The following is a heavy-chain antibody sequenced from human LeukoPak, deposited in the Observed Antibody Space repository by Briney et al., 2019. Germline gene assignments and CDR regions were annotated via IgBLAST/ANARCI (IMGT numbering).Heavy chain of an antibody. D-gene: IGHD3-22*01. J-gene: IGHJ3*02. CDR3: ARRMSSSGHPDAFDI. V-gene: IGHV5-51*01. Sequence: GESLKISCKGSGYSFTSYWIGWVRQMPGKGLEWMGIIYPGDSDTRYSPSFQGQVTISADKSISTAYLQWSSLKASDTAMYYCARRMSSSGHPDAFDIWGQGTMVTVSS. CDR2: IYPGDSDT. CDR1: GYSFTSYW.